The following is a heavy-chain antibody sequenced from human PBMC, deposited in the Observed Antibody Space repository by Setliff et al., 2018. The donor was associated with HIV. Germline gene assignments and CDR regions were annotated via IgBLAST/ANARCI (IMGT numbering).Heavy chain of an antibody. Sequence: GGSLRLSCTASGFTFGDYAMTWVRQAPGKGLEWVGFIRSKAYGGTTEYAASVKGRFTISRDDSKTIVYLQMNSLKTEDAAVYYCTRARFGQLLSYSYYFDSWGQGTLVTVSS. CDR3: TRARFGQLLSYSYYFDS. V-gene: IGHV3-49*04. J-gene: IGHJ4*02. CDR1: GFTFGDYA. D-gene: IGHD3-10*01. CDR2: IRSKAYGGTT.